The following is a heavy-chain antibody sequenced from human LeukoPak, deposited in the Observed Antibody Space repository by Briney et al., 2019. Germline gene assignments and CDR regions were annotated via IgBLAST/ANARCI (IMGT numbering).Heavy chain of an antibody. CDR2: ISAYNGNT. Sequence: RASVKVSCKASGYTFSSYGITWVRQAPGQGLEWMGWISAYNGNTKSAQKLQGRVTMTTDTSTSTVYMELSSLRSEDTAVYYCARAQVNKVSGASGVLPHTQYWYFDLWGRGTLVTVSS. CDR3: ARAQVNKVSGASGVLPHTQYWYFDL. CDR1: GYTFSSYG. D-gene: IGHD2-2*01. V-gene: IGHV1-18*01. J-gene: IGHJ2*01.